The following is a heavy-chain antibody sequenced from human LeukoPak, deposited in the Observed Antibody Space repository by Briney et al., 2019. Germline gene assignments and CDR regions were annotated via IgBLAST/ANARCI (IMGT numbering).Heavy chain of an antibody. CDR3: ARGEYSNGYPYRLDS. CDR1: GSTFSDYH. J-gene: IGHJ4*02. D-gene: IGHD3-16*01. Sequence: ASVKVSCKASGSTFSDYHINWVRQASGQGPEWMGWINPKSGDAKYGQAFQGRVTMTRDTSISTAYMELNRLRFGDTAMYYCARGEYSNGYPYRLDSWGQGTLVTVSS. V-gene: IGHV1-2*02. CDR2: INPKSGDA.